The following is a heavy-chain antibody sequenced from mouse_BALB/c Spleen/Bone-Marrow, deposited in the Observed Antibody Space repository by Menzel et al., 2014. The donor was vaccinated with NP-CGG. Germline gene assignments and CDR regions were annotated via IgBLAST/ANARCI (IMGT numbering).Heavy chain of an antibody. CDR1: GFTFSNYG. D-gene: IGHD2-4*01. Sequence: EVKLMESGGGLVKSGGSLKLSCAASGFTFSNYGMSWVRQTPEKRLEWVATISGGGSYTFYSDSVKGRFTISRDNAKNNLYQQLSSLRSEDTALYYCARHAYYDQTEVSFVYWGQGTLVTVSA. CDR2: ISGGGSYT. J-gene: IGHJ3*01. V-gene: IGHV5-9-2*01. CDR3: ARHAYYDQTEVSFVY.